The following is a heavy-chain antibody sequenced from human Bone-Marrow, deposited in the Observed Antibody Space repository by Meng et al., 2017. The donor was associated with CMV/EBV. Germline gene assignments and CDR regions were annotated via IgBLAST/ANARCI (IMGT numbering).Heavy chain of an antibody. CDR3: ARDLTIFGGGY. CDR2: ISSSSSYI. Sequence: GESLKISCAASGFTFSSYSMNWVRQAPGKGLEWVSYISSSSSYIYYADSVKGRFTISRDNAKNSLYLQMNSLRAEDTAVYYCARDLTIFGGGYWGQGTLVTVSS. J-gene: IGHJ1*01. CDR1: GFTFSSYS. D-gene: IGHD3-3*01. V-gene: IGHV3-21*05.